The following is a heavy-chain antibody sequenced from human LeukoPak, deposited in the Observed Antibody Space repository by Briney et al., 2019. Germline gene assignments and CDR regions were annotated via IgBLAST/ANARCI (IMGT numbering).Heavy chain of an antibody. CDR1: GYTFTSYG. D-gene: IGHD3-10*02. J-gene: IGHJ5*02. CDR2: ISAYNGNT. Sequence: ASVKVSCKASGYTFTSYGISWVRLAPGQGLEWMGWISAYNGNTNYAQKLQGRVTMTTDTSTSTAYMELRSLRSDDTAVYYCARDLPRVGYYVRSRFDPWGQGTLVTVSS. CDR3: ARDLPRVGYYVRSRFDP. V-gene: IGHV1-18*01.